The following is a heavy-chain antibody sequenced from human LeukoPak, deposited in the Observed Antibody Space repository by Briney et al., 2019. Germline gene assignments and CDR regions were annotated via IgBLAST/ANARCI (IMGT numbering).Heavy chain of an antibody. CDR1: GYTLTELS. CDR2: FDPEDGET. CDR3: ARDFGATVASPDGYFDY. V-gene: IGHV1-24*01. J-gene: IGHJ4*02. D-gene: IGHD4-23*01. Sequence: GASVKVSCKVSGYTLTELSMHWVRQAPGKGLEWMGGFDPEDGETIYAQKFQGRVTMTEDTSTDTVYMELSSLRSEDTAVYYCARDFGATVASPDGYFDYWGQGTLVTVSS.